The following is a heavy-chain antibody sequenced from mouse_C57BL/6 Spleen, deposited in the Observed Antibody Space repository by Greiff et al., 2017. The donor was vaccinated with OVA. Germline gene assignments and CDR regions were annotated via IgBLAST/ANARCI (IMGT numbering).Heavy chain of an antibody. J-gene: IGHJ1*03. CDR3: ARGRGSSHWNLDV. Sequence: EVQLVESGPELVKPGASVKIPCKASGYTFTDYNMDWVKQSHGKSLEWIGDINPNNGGTIYNQKFKGKATLTVDKSSSTAYMELRSLTSEDTAVYYCARGRGSSHWNLDVWGTGTTFTVSS. V-gene: IGHV1-18*01. CDR2: INPNNGGT. CDR1: GYTFTDYN. D-gene: IGHD1-1*01.